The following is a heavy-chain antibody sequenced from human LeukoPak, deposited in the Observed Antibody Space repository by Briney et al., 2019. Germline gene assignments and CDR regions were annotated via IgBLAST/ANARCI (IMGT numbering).Heavy chain of an antibody. J-gene: IGHJ4*02. CDR3: ARDIPEWLGGRGFDY. CDR1: GFTFSNYW. V-gene: IGHV3-7*01. D-gene: IGHD6-19*01. Sequence: GGSLRLSCAASGFTFSNYWMSWVRQAPGKGLEWVANIKQDRSEKYYVDSVKGRFTISRDNAKNSLYLQMNSLRAEDTAVYYCARDIPEWLGGRGFDYWGQGTLVTVSS. CDR2: IKQDRSEK.